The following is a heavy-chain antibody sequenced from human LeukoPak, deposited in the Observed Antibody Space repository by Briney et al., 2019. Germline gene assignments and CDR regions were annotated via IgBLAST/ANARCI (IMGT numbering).Heavy chain of an antibody. CDR1: GYTLTELS. CDR2: FDPEDGET. CDR3: PTTAPPRATTASLDT. Sequence: ASVKVACKVSGYTLTELSMHWVRQAPGKGLEWMGGFDPEDGETIYAQKFQGRVTMTEDTSTDTAYMELSSLTPADTAVHYCPTTAPPRATTASLDTWGQGTLVTVSS. V-gene: IGHV1-24*01. D-gene: IGHD5-18*01. J-gene: IGHJ5*02.